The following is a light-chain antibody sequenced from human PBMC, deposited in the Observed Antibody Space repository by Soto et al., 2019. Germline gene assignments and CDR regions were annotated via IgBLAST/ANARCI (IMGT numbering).Light chain of an antibody. V-gene: IGLV2-14*03. CDR2: DVS. CDR3: SSFTGSNYV. CDR1: ISDVGGYNF. Sequence: QSALTQPASMSGSPGQSITISCTGTISDVGGYNFVSWYQQYPGKAPKLMICDVSNRPSGVSNRFSGSKSGNTASLTISGLQAEDEADYYCSSFTGSNYVFGTGTKLTV. J-gene: IGLJ1*01.